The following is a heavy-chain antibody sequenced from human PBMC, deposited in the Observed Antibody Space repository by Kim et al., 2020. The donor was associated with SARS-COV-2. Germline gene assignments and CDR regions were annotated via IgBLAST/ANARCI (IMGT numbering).Heavy chain of an antibody. J-gene: IGHJ4*02. V-gene: IGHV4-34*01. Sequence: SETLSLTCAVYGGSFSGYYWSWIRQPPGKGLEWIGEINHSGSTNYNPSLKSRLTISVDTSKNQFSLKLSSVTAADTAVYYCARRGTRRGRHYDSSGYYLFAPDYWGQGTLVTVSS. CDR2: INHSGST. D-gene: IGHD3-22*01. CDR1: GGSFSGYY. CDR3: ARRGTRRGRHYDSSGYYLFAPDY.